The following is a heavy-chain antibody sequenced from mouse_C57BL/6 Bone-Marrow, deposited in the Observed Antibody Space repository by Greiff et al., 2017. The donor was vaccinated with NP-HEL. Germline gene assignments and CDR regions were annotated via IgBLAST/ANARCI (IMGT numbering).Heavy chain of an antibody. CDR3: ARGDGGY. CDR2: INPSSGYT. Sequence: VQLQQSGAELAKPGASVKLSCKASGYTFTSYWMHWVNQRPGQGLEWIGYINPSSGYTKYNQKFKDKATLPADKSSSTAYMQLSGLTYEDSAVYYCARGDGGYWGQGTTLTVSS. J-gene: IGHJ2*01. CDR1: GYTFTSYW. V-gene: IGHV1-7*01. D-gene: IGHD3-3*01.